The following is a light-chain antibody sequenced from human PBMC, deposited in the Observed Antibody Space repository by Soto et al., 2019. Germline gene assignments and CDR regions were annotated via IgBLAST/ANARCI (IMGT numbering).Light chain of an antibody. J-gene: IGLJ1*01. CDR3: TSYTSSSTYV. CDR1: SSYVGGYNY. CDR2: DVT. V-gene: IGLV2-14*03. Sequence: SVLTQPASLSGSPGQSITISCTGTSSYVGGYNYVFWYQHPPGKAPKLMIYDVTNRPSGVSNRFSGSKSGNAASLTISGLQAEDEADYYCTSYTSSSTYVFGTGTKVTVL.